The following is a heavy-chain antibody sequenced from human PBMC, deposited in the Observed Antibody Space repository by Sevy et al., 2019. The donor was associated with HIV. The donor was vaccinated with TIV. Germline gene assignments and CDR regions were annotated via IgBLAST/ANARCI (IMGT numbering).Heavy chain of an antibody. Sequence: GSLRLSCAASGFTVSNNYMNWVRQAPGKGLEWVSLIYSGGTTHYGDSVKGRFTISRDHSKNTLYLQMNSLRAEDTAIYYCARDPPGIAATGGGWGQGTLVTVSS. V-gene: IGHV3-53*01. CDR3: ARDPPGIAATGGG. CDR2: IYSGGTT. CDR1: GFTVSNNY. D-gene: IGHD6-13*01. J-gene: IGHJ4*02.